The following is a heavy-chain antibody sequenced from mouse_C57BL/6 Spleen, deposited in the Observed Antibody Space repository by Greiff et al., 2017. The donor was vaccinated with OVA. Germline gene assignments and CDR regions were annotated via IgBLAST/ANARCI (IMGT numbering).Heavy chain of an antibody. J-gene: IGHJ4*01. Sequence: EVMLVESGGGLVKPGGSLKLSCAASGFTFSDYGMHWVRQALEKGLEWVAYISSGSSTIYYADTVKGRFTISRDNAKNTLFLQMTSLRSEDTAMYYCARRATVVATDYWGQGTSVTVSS. V-gene: IGHV5-17*01. D-gene: IGHD1-1*01. CDR3: ARRATVVATDY. CDR2: ISSGSSTI. CDR1: GFTFSDYG.